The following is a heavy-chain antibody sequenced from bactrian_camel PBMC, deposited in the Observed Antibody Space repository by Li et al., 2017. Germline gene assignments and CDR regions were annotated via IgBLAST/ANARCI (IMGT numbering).Heavy chain of an antibody. CDR2: IYTGGGAT. Sequence: HVQLVESGGGSVEPGGSLRLSCVASELTYSKDTMGWFRQAPGKEREGIAAIYTGGGATFYADSVKGRFTISQDKAKRTVYLQMNILKPEDTAMYYCASRTSGGRRYVALAKATYNAWGQGTQVTVS. J-gene: IGHJ4*01. V-gene: IGHV3S54*01. CDR1: ELTYSKDT. CDR3: ASRTSGGRRYVALAKATYNA. D-gene: IGHD6*01.